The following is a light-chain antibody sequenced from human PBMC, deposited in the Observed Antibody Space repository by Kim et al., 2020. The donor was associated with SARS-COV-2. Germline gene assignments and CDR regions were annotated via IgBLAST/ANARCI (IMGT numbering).Light chain of an antibody. CDR1: NSYIGAYSH. CDR3: CSCAGSYSYV. CDR2: DVT. V-gene: IGLV2-11*03. J-gene: IGLJ1*01. Sequence: QSVTISCSGTNSYIGAYSHVSWYRQHPDKAPTLLIYDVTKRPSGVPDRFSGSKSGTTASLTISGLQAEDEADYYCCSCAGSYSYVFGTGTEVTVL.